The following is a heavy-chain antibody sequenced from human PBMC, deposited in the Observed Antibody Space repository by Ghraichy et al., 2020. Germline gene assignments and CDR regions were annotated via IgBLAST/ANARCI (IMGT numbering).Heavy chain of an antibody. Sequence: GESLNISCAASGFTFSSYWMHWVRQAPGKGLVWVSRINSDGSSTSYADSVKGRFTISRDNAKNTLYLQMNSLRAEDTAVYYCARDVKNWDQFNWYFDLWGRGTLVTVSS. CDR1: GFTFSSYW. J-gene: IGHJ2*01. V-gene: IGHV3-74*01. CDR2: INSDGSST. D-gene: IGHD7-27*01. CDR3: ARDVKNWDQFNWYFDL.